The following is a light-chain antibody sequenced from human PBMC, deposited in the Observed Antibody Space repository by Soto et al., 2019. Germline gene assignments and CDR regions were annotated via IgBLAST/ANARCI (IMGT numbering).Light chain of an antibody. CDR1: SSDVGIYNY. Sequence: QSALTQPASVSGSPGQSIAISCTGSSSDVGIYNYVSWYQQHPGKVPKLIIYEVTNRPSGVSNRFSGSESGNTASLTISGLQAEDEADYYCSSYAGSSNVFGTGTKVTVL. CDR3: SSYAGSSNV. J-gene: IGLJ1*01. V-gene: IGLV2-14*01. CDR2: EVT.